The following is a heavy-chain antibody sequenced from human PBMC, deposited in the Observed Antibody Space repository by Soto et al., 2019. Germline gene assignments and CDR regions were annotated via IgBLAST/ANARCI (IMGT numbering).Heavy chain of an antibody. D-gene: IGHD5-12*01. CDR3: AGEMMATILMPPGARPFAY. V-gene: IGHV1-69*01. Sequence: QVQLVQSGAEVQKPGSSVNVSCKASGGTFSSYAISWVRQAPGQGLEWMGGIIPSFGTANYAQKFQGRVTITADDSTSPARMELSGLSSEETAVYCCAGEMMATILMPPGARPFAYWGQGTLVTVSS. J-gene: IGHJ4*02. CDR1: GGTFSSYA. CDR2: IIPSFGTA.